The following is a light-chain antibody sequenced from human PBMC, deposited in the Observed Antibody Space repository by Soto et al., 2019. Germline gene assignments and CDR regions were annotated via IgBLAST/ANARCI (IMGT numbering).Light chain of an antibody. V-gene: IGKV1-5*03. CDR1: HSNSTW. Sequence: DIQMTQSPSTLSASVGDRVTITCRASHSNSTWLAWYQQKPRKAPKLLIYMASVLESGVPSRFSGSGSGTEFTLTISSLQPDDFATYYCQHYSAYSTFGQGTKVEVK. J-gene: IGKJ1*01. CDR3: QHYSAYST. CDR2: MAS.